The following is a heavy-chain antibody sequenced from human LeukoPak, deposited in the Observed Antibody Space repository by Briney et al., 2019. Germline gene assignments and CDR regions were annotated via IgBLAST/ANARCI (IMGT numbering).Heavy chain of an antibody. Sequence: SQTLSLTCAISGDSVSSNSAAWNWIRQSPSRGLEWLGRTHYRSKWYNDYAVSVKSRITINPDTSKNQFSLQLNSVTPEDTAVYYCARSPNCSSTSCYGGAYDYWGQGTLVTVSS. CDR1: GDSVSSNSAA. CDR3: ARSPNCSSTSCYGGAYDY. J-gene: IGHJ4*02. D-gene: IGHD2-2*01. CDR2: THYRSKWYN. V-gene: IGHV6-1*01.